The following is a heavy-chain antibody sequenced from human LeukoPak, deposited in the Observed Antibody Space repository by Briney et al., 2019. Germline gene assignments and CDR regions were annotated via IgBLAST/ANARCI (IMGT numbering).Heavy chain of an antibody. Sequence: GGSLRLSCAASGFTFSRYWMSWVRQAPGKGLEWVANIKQDGSEKYYVDSVKGRFTISRDNAKISLYLQMNSLRAEDTAIYYRARSAGSSGWYEGYYFDYWGQGTLVTVAS. D-gene: IGHD6-13*01. CDR1: GFTFSRYW. J-gene: IGHJ4*02. CDR2: IKQDGSEK. CDR3: ARSAGSSGWYEGYYFDY. V-gene: IGHV3-7*01.